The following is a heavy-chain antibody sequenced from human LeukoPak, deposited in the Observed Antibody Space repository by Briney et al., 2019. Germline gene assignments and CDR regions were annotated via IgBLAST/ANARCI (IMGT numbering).Heavy chain of an antibody. D-gene: IGHD3-16*01. V-gene: IGHV3-21*05. CDR1: GFTFSSYS. CDR3: ARDGGHTGDDAFDI. J-gene: IGHJ3*02. CDR2: ISSSSSHR. Sequence: GGSLRLSCAASGFTFSSYSMNWVRQAPGKGLEWVSYISSSSSHRHYADSVKGRFTISRDNAKNSLYLQMNSLRAEDTAVYYCARDGGHTGDDAFDIWGQGTMVTVSS.